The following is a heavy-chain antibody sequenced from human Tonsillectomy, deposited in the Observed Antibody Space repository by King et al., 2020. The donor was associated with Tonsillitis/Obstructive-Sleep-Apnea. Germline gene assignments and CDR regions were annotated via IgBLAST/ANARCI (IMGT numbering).Heavy chain of an antibody. Sequence: QLVQSGAEVKEPGASVKVSCKASGYSFTTYGISWVRQAPGQGLEWMGWISTYNGNTNFAQKVQGRVTMTTDTSTSTAYMELRSLRADDTAVYYCARGTYFDYWGQGTLVTVSS. CDR1: GYSFTTYG. J-gene: IGHJ4*02. V-gene: IGHV1-18*01. CDR2: ISTYNGNT. CDR3: ARGTYFDY.